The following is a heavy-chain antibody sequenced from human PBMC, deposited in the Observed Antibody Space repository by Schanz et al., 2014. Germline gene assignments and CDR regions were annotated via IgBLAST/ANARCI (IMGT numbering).Heavy chain of an antibody. CDR3: ARFLARYQYYGVDV. J-gene: IGHJ6*02. CDR2: ISRSSSTI. D-gene: IGHD3-3*01. Sequence: DVQLLESGGGLVQPGESLRLSCAASGFSFRKSAMSWVRQAPGKGLEWVSYISRSSSTIYYADSVKGRFSISRDNGETSVYLQINSLRVEDTAVYYCARFLARYQYYGVDVWGQGTTVIVSS. V-gene: IGHV3-48*04. CDR1: GFSFRKSA.